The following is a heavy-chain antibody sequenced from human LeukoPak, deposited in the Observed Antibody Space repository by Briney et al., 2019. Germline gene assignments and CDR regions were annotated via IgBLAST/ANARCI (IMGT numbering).Heavy chain of an antibody. D-gene: IGHD3-22*01. V-gene: IGHV3-23*01. Sequence: GASLRLSCAVSGFTFSSFAMRWVRQAPGKGLEWVAAISGSGGNTYYADSVKGPFTITRDNSKNTLYVQMNSLRAEDTAVYYCAKDHYDSSGYYYYYYGMDVWGQGTTVTVSS. CDR2: ISGSGGNT. J-gene: IGHJ6*02. CDR1: GFTFSSFA. CDR3: AKDHYDSSGYYYYYYGMDV.